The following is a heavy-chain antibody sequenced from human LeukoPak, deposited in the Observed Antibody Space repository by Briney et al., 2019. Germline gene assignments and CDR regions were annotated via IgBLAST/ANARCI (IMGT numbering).Heavy chain of an antibody. CDR2: IKPKTDGETT. CDR1: GFTFSNAY. CDR3: ITPLPYSAQ. V-gene: IGHV3-15*07. J-gene: IGHJ4*02. Sequence: PGGSLRLSCAASGFTFSNAYMNWVRQAPGKGLEWVGRIKPKTDGETTGYAAPVKGRFSISRDDSKNMLYLQMNSLKTEDTAVYYCITPLPYSAQGGQGTLVTVSS. D-gene: IGHD2-21*01.